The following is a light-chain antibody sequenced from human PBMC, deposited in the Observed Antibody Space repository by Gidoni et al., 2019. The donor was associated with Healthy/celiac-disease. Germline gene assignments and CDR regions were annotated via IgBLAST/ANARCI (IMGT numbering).Light chain of an antibody. CDR1: QSMSSY. CDR2: AAS. J-gene: IGKJ1*01. CDR3: QQSYSSPKT. V-gene: IGKV1-39*01. Sequence: DIQMTQSPSSLSASVGDRVTITCRASQSMSSYLHWYQQKPGKAPKLLIYAASSLQSGVPSRCSGSGSGTDFTLTISSLQPEDVATYYWQQSYSSPKTFXXXTKVEIK.